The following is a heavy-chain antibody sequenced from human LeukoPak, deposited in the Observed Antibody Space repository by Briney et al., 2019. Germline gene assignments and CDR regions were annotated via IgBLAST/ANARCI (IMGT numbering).Heavy chain of an antibody. V-gene: IGHV3-33*01. CDR3: ARDKDVETYAFDI. J-gene: IGHJ3*02. D-gene: IGHD5-24*01. CDR2: IWYDGSNK. CDR1: GFTFSSYG. Sequence: GGSLRLSCAASGFTFSSYGMHWVRQAPGKGLEWVAVIWYDGSNKYYADSVKGRFTISRDNSKNTLYPQMNSLRAEDTAVYYCARDKDVETYAFDIWGQGTMVTVSS.